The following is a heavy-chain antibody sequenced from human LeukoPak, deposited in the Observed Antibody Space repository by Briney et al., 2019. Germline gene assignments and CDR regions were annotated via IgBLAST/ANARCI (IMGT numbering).Heavy chain of an antibody. CDR1: GFTFSDAW. CDR2: IKTETAGGAT. Sequence: GGSLRLSCAASGFTFSDAWMNWVRQAPGKGLEWVGRIKTETAGGATDYAAPVKGRSATSRDDSKNTVYLQMNSLKSEDSGVYYCTTNDAFDIWGQGTMVTVSS. CDR3: TTNDAFDI. J-gene: IGHJ3*02. V-gene: IGHV3-15*01.